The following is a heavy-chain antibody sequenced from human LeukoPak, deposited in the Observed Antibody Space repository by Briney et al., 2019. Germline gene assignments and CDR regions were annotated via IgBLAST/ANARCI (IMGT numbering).Heavy chain of an antibody. D-gene: IGHD1-20*01. Sequence: GGSLRLSCAASGVTLRYGMSWVRQAPGRGLEWVSAVSGSGGSTDYADSVKGRFTISRDTSKDTMYLQLNSLRPEDTAVYYCVRVISGTPNWFDPWGQGTLVTVSS. CDR2: VSGSGGST. V-gene: IGHV3-23*01. CDR3: VRVISGTPNWFDP. CDR1: GVTLRYG. J-gene: IGHJ5*02.